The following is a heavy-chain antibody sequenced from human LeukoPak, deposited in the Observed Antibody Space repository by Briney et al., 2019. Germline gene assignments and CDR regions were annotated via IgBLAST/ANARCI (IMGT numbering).Heavy chain of an antibody. CDR2: ISSSSSYI. V-gene: IGHV3-21*01. CDR3: ARGIAVAGFDY. J-gene: IGHJ4*02. Sequence: GGSLRLSCTASAFRFSSYSMNWVRQAPRKVLKWVSSISSSSSYIYYADSVKGRFTISRDNAKTSLYLQMNSLRAEDTAVYYCARGIAVAGFDYWGQGTLVTVSS. D-gene: IGHD6-19*01. CDR1: AFRFSSYS.